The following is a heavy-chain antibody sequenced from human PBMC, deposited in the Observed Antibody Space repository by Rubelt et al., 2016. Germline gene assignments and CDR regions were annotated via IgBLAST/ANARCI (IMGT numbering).Heavy chain of an antibody. D-gene: IGHD2-8*01. Sequence: QLQLQESGPGLVKPSETLSLTCAVYGGSFSGYYWSWIRQPPGKGLEWIGEINHSGSTNYNPSLKSLVTIVVATAKNQFSRKLGSVTAADTAVYYCARGYCTNGVCYGGDYWGQGTLVTVSS. CDR3: ARGYCTNGVCYGGDY. V-gene: IGHV4-34*01. CDR1: GGSFSGYY. CDR2: INHSGST. J-gene: IGHJ4*02.